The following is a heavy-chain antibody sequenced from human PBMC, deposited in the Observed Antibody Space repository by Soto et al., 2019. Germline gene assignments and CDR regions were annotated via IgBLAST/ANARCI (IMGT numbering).Heavy chain of an antibody. D-gene: IGHD2-8*02. CDR1: SGSFSGGGYS. CDR3: ARANTVVYNAFDI. CDR2: IYHSGST. Sequence: PSETLSLTCAVSSGSFSGGGYSWSWIRQPPGKGLEWIGSIYHSGSTYYNPSLKSRVTISVDRSKNQFSLKLSSVTAADTAVYYCARANTVVYNAFDIWGQGTMVTVSS. V-gene: IGHV4-30-2*01. J-gene: IGHJ3*02.